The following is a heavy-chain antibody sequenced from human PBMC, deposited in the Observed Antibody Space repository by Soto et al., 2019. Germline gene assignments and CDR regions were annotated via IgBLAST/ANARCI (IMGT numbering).Heavy chain of an antibody. Sequence: ASVKVSCKASGYTFTSYDINWVRQATGQGLEWMGWMNPNSGNTGYAQKFQGRVTMTRNTSISTAYMELSSLRSEDTAVYYCARGDSPYYYYGMDVWGQGTTVTVSS. CDR3: ARGDSPYYYYGMDV. V-gene: IGHV1-8*01. CDR1: GYTFTSYD. D-gene: IGHD2-15*01. CDR2: MNPNSGNT. J-gene: IGHJ6*02.